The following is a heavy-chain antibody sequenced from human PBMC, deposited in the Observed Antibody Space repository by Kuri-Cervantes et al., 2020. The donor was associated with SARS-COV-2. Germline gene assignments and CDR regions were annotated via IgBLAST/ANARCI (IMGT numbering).Heavy chain of an antibody. J-gene: IGHJ3*02. CDR3: ARAPAAIIDGLTADAFDI. CDR2: INSDGSST. Sequence: GESLKISCAASGFTFSSYWMHWVRQAPGKGLVWVSRINSDGSSTSYADSVKGRFTISRDNAKNTLYLQMNSLRAEDTAVYYCARAPAAIIDGLTADAFDIWGQGT. V-gene: IGHV3-74*01. D-gene: IGHD2-2*02. CDR1: GFTFSSYW.